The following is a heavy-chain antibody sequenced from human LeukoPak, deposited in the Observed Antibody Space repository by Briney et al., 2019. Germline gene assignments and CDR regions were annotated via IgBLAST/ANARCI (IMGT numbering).Heavy chain of an antibody. CDR3: AKAPSGSYRYWYFDL. J-gene: IGHJ2*01. CDR2: ISWNSGSI. D-gene: IGHD1-26*01. CDR1: GFTFDDYA. V-gene: IGHV3-9*01. Sequence: GGSLRLSCAASGFTFDDYAMHWVRQAPGKGLGWVSGISWNSGSIGYADSVKGRFTISRDNAKNSLYLQMNSLRAEDTALYYCAKAPSGSYRYWYFDLWGRGTLVTVSS.